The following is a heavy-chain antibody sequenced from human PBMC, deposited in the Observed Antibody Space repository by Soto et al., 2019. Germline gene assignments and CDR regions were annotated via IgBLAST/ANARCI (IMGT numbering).Heavy chain of an antibody. J-gene: IGHJ4*02. CDR3: ASARYYDILTGYLLGPYFDY. CDR2: IDTSGDTI. V-gene: IGHV3-48*03. Sequence: GESLKISCVASGFTFTIYEMNWVRQAPGKGLEWISYIDTSGDTIRYADSVKGRFTISRDNAKNSLYLQMNSLRAEDTAVYYCASARYYDILTGYLLGPYFDYWGQGTLVTVSS. CDR1: GFTFTIYE. D-gene: IGHD3-9*01.